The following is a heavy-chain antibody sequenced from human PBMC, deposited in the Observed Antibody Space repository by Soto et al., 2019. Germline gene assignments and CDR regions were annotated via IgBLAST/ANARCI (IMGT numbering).Heavy chain of an antibody. Sequence: PSETPSLTCTVSGGSISSYYWSWIRQPPGKGLEWIGSIYYSGSTYYNPSLKSRVTISVDTSKNQFSLKLSSVTAADTAVYYCARNLGYSSSWPNLDYWGQGTLVTVSS. D-gene: IGHD6-13*01. J-gene: IGHJ4*02. CDR3: ARNLGYSSSWPNLDY. CDR1: GGSISSYY. CDR2: IYYSGST. V-gene: IGHV4-59*05.